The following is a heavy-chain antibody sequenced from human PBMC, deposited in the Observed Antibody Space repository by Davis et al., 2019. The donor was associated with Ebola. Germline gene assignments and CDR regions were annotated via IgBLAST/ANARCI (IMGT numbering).Heavy chain of an antibody. CDR1: GYTFTSYY. D-gene: IGHD1-14*01. J-gene: IGHJ2*01. V-gene: IGHV1-46*01. Sequence: ASVKVSCKASGYTFTSYYMHWVRQAPGQGLEWMGIINPSGGTTSHAQKFQGRVTITRDTSASTAYMELSSLRSEDTAVYYCARAPYVPELDLWGRGTLVTVSS. CDR3: ARAPYVPELDL. CDR2: INPSGGTT.